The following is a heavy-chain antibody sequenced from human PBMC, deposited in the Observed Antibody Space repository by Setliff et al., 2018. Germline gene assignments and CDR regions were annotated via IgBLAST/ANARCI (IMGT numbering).Heavy chain of an antibody. J-gene: IGHJ4*02. D-gene: IGHD4-17*01. Sequence: LRLSCAASGFTFSSYWMSWVRQAPGKGLEWVAQIKQDGSEKYYVDSVKGRFTISRDNAKNSLYLQTDSLRAEDTAVYYCARDPDGDSFDFWGQGTLVTAPQ. CDR1: GFTFSSYW. CDR2: IKQDGSEK. V-gene: IGHV3-7*03. CDR3: ARDPDGDSFDF.